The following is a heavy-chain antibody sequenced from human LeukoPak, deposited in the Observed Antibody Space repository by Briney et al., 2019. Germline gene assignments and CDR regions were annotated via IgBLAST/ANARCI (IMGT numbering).Heavy chain of an antibody. Sequence: SQTLSLTCTVSGGSISSGSYYWSWIRQPAGKGLEWIGRIYTSGSTNYNPSLKSRVTMSVDTSKNQFSLKLSSVTAADTAVYYCARWRFMVRGGGGFDPWGQGTLVTVSS. CDR2: IYTSGST. CDR3: ARWRFMVRGGGGFDP. CDR1: GGSISSGSYY. V-gene: IGHV4-61*02. J-gene: IGHJ5*02. D-gene: IGHD3-10*01.